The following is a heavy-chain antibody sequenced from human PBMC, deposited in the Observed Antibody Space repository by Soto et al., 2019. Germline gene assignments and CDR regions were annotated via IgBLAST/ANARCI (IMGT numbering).Heavy chain of an antibody. CDR2: ISGSGGST. D-gene: IGHD3-10*01. Sequence: EVQLLESGGGLVQPGGSLRLSCAASGFTFSSYAMSWVRQAPGKGLEWVSAISGSGGSTYYADSVKGRFTISRDNSKNTLYLQMNSLRAEDTAVYYCAKVPMTGRGPYYYYYYYMDVWGKGTTVTVSS. J-gene: IGHJ6*03. CDR3: AKVPMTGRGPYYYYYYYMDV. V-gene: IGHV3-23*01. CDR1: GFTFSSYA.